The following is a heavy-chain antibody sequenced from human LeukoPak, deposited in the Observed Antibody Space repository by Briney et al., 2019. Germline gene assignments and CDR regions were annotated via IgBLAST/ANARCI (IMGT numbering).Heavy chain of an antibody. J-gene: IGHJ6*02. D-gene: IGHD2/OR15-2a*01. CDR3: ARALQFYNYYGMDV. CDR1: GFTFSSYA. V-gene: IGHV3-23*01. CDR2: ISGSGGST. Sequence: GGSLRLSCAASGFTFSSYAMSWVRQAPGKGLEWVSAISGSGGSTYYADSVKGRFTISRDNAKNTLYLQMNSLRAEDTAVYYCARALQFYNYYGMDVWGQGTTVTVSS.